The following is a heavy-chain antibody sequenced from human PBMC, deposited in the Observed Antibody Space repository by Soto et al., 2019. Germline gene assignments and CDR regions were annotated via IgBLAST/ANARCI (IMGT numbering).Heavy chain of an antibody. D-gene: IGHD5-12*01. J-gene: IGHJ4*02. Sequence: PSETLSLTCAVYGGSSRGYYWSWIRQPPGKGLEWIGEINHSGSTNYNPSLKSRVTISVDTSKNQFSLKLSSVTAADTAVYYCARDGYPTGVDYWGQGTLVTVSS. V-gene: IGHV4-34*01. CDR1: GGSSRGYY. CDR3: ARDGYPTGVDY. CDR2: INHSGST.